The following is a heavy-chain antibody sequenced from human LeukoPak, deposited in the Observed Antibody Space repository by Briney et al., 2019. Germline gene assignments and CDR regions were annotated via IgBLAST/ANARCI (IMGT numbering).Heavy chain of an antibody. Sequence: ASVKVSCKASGYTFTSYYMHWVRQAPGQGLEWMGWINPNSGDTNYAQKFQGRVTMTRDTSISTAYMELSRLRSDDTAVYYCARVYYDFWSGSETGFDYWGQGTLVTVSS. CDR3: ARVYYDFWSGSETGFDY. CDR1: GYTFTSYY. V-gene: IGHV1-2*02. J-gene: IGHJ4*02. D-gene: IGHD3-3*01. CDR2: INPNSGDT.